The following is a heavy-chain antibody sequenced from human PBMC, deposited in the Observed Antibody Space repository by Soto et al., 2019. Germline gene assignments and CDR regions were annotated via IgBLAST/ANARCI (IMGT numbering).Heavy chain of an antibody. J-gene: IGHJ6*02. CDR2: ISYDGSNK. D-gene: IGHD6-19*01. CDR1: GFTFSSYA. Sequence: QVQLVESGGGVVQPGRSLRLSCAASGFTFSSYAMHWVRQAPGKGLVWVAVISYDGSNKYYADSVKGRFTISRDNSKNTLYLQMNGLRAEDTAVYYCARGGTQWLVLYYGMDVWGRGTTVTVSS. CDR3: ARGGTQWLVLYYGMDV. V-gene: IGHV3-30-3*01.